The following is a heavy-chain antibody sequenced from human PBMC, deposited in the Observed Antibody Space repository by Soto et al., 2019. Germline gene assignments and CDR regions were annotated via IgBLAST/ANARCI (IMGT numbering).Heavy chain of an antibody. J-gene: IGHJ4*02. D-gene: IGHD3-10*01. Sequence: GESLKISCNGSGYSFTSYWIGWVRQMPGKGLEWMGIIYPGDSDTRYSPSIQGQVTLSADKSISTAYLQWSSLKASDTAMYYCARHNERYYGSGSYVDYWGQGTLVTVSS. V-gene: IGHV5-51*01. CDR2: IYPGDSDT. CDR1: GYSFTSYW. CDR3: ARHNERYYGSGSYVDY.